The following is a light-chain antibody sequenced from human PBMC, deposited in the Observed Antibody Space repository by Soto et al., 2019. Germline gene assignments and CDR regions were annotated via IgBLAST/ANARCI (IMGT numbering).Light chain of an antibody. V-gene: IGKV3D-11*01. Sequence: EDVLTQSPAILSLSPGERATLSCRASQGIGNYLAWYQQKPGQAPRLLIDDASNRATGIPARFSGSGSDTDFTLTIDSLEPEDSAVYYCQQRNFWPLTFGPGTRVEIK. J-gene: IGKJ3*01. CDR3: QQRNFWPLT. CDR2: DAS. CDR1: QGIGNY.